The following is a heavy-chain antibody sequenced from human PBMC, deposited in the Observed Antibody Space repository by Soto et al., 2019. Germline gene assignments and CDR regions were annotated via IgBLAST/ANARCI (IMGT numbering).Heavy chain of an antibody. CDR1: GFTFSSYA. CDR3: AKAYGMDV. Sequence: EVQLLESGGGLVQPGGSLRLSCAASGFTFSSYAMSWVRQAPGKGLEWVSAISGSSGRTYNADSVKGRFTISRDNSKNTLDLQMNSLRAEDTAVYYCAKAYGMDVWGQGTTVTVSS. CDR2: ISGSSGRT. J-gene: IGHJ6*02. V-gene: IGHV3-23*01.